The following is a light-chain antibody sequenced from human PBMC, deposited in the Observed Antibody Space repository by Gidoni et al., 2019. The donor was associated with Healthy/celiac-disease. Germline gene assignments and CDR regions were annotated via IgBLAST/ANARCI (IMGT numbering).Light chain of an antibody. Sequence: QSALTQPAPPSGSPGQSITISCTGTSSDVGGYNYVSWYQQHPGKAPKLMIYDVSNRPSGVSNRFSGSKSGNTASLTISGLQAEDEADYYCSSYTSSSTLYVFGTGTKVTVL. CDR2: DVS. J-gene: IGLJ1*01. CDR1: SSDVGGYNY. CDR3: SSYTSSSTLYV. V-gene: IGLV2-14*03.